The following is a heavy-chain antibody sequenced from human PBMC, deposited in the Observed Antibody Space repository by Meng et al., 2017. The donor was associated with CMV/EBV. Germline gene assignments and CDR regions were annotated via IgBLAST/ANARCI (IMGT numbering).Heavy chain of an antibody. CDR2: INPNSGGT. Sequence: ASVKVSCKASGYTFTGYYMHWVRQAPGQGLEWMGWINPNSGGTNYAQKFQGRVTMTRDTSISTAYMELSRLRSDDTAVYYCARVLRQQLVPGYFDYWGQGTLVTVLL. CDR3: ARVLRQQLVPGYFDY. J-gene: IGHJ4*02. CDR1: GYTFTGYY. V-gene: IGHV1-2*02. D-gene: IGHD6-13*01.